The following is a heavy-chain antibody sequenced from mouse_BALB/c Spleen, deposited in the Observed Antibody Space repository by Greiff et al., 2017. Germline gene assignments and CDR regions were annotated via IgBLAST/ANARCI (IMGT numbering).Heavy chain of an antibody. CDR1: GYSITSDYA. J-gene: IGHJ2*01. D-gene: IGHD2-3*01. V-gene: IGHV3-2*02. CDR3: ARSDALDY. CDR2: ISYSGST. Sequence: EVKLQESGPGLVKPSQSLSLTCTVTGYSITSDYAWNWIRQFPGNKLEWMGYISYSGSTSYNPSLKSRISITRDTSKNQFFLQLNSVTTEDTATYYCARSDALDYWGQGTTLTVSS.